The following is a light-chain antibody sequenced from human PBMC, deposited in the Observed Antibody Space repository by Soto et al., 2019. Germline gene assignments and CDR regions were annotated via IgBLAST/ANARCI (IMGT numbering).Light chain of an antibody. Sequence: DIQMTQSPASLSASVGDRVTITCRASQGISSYLAWYQRTPGKVPKLLIYAASTLPSGVPSRCSGSGSGTDFTLTISSLQPEDVATYYWQKYNSAPLTFGGGTKVEIK. CDR1: QGISSY. V-gene: IGKV1-27*01. CDR3: QKYNSAPLT. J-gene: IGKJ4*01. CDR2: AAS.